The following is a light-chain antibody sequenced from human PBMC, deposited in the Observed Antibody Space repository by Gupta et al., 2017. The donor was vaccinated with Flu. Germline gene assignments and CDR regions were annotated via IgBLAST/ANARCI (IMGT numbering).Light chain of an antibody. CDR1: QSVKMY. V-gene: IGKV1-39*01. CDR3: QQSNTIPRT. J-gene: IGKJ1*01. CDR2: TAS. Sequence: PSSLSASVGDSVAITCRTSQSVKMYLNWYHHKPGEAPKLLIYTASSLQSGVPSRFSGSGSGTDFTLTINSLQPEDFGSYYCQQSNTIPRTFGQGTKVQV.